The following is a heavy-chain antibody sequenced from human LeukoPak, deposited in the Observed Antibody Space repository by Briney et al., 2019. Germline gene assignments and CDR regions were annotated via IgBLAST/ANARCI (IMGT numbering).Heavy chain of an antibody. D-gene: IGHD6-19*01. Sequence: QPGRSLRLSCVASGFTLSSYAMHWVRQAPGKGLEWVTVISYDGSNKYSADSVKGRFTISRDNSKNTLYHCAKRDTSGWPPVGLGYWGQGTLVTVSS. CDR2: ISYDGSNK. J-gene: IGHJ4*02. CDR1: GFTLSSYA. CDR3: Y. V-gene: IGHV3-30-3*01.